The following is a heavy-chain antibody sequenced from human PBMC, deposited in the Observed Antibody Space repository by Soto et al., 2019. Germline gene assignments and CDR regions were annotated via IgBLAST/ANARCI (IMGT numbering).Heavy chain of an antibody. CDR3: ARVDLDCGGDCYLDY. V-gene: IGHV4-59*01. Sequence: AXETLSLTCTVSGCSISSYYWSWIRQPPGKGLEWIGYTYYSGSTNYNPSLKSRVTISVDTSKNQFSLKLSSVTAADTAVYYCARVDLDCGGDCYLDYWGQGTLVTVSS. D-gene: IGHD2-21*02. CDR2: TYYSGST. CDR1: GCSISSYY. J-gene: IGHJ4*02.